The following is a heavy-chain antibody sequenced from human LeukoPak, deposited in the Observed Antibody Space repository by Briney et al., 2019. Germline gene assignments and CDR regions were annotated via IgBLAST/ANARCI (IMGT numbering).Heavy chain of an antibody. CDR2: IYHTGST. D-gene: IGHD3-10*01. J-gene: IGHJ5*02. Sequence: PSETLSLTCTVSGGSVSSTSSSYFWNWMRQPPGKGLEWTGYIYHTGSTKYNPSLESRVTMSVDTFKNQFSLKLRSVTAADTAVYYCTRSIMNFYVSGTWGRGTLVTVSS. CDR3: TRSIMNFYVSGT. V-gene: IGHV4-61*01. CDR1: GGSVSSTSSSYF.